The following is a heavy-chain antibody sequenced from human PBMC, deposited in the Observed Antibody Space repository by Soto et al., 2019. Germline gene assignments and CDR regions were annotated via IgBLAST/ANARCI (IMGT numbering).Heavy chain of an antibody. CDR2: INTYNGIT. CDR3: AKTPRGEMATD. D-gene: IGHD5-12*01. CDR1: GYTFINYH. V-gene: IGHV1-18*03. Sequence: QVQLVQSGGEVKKPGASVTVSCKASGYTFINYHITWVRQAPGQGLEWMAWINTYNGITDYAQKFQGRVTMTRDTSTSTAYMELRNLGSDDMAVYLCAKTPRGEMATDWGQGTLVTVSS. J-gene: IGHJ4*02.